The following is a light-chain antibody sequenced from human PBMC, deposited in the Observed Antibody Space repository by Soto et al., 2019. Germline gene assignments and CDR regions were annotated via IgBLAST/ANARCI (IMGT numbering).Light chain of an antibody. CDR1: SSDVGGYNY. CDR3: SSYTSSSIYV. V-gene: IGLV2-14*01. CDR2: DVS. J-gene: IGLJ1*01. Sequence: QSVLTQPSSVSGSPGQSITISCTGTSSDVGGYNYVSWYQQHPGKAPKLMIYDVSNRPSGVSNRFSGSKSGNTASRTISWLQAEDEADYYCSSYTSSSIYVFGTGTKLTVL.